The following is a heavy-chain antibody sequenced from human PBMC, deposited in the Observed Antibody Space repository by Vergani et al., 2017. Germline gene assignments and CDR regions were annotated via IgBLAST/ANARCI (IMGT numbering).Heavy chain of an antibody. CDR3: ARDSTSGGCPDNYGMDV. D-gene: IGHD2/OR15-2a*01. CDR2: IGSSGPYI. CDR1: GFTFSDFS. Sequence: VQLVESGGGVVQPGGSLRLSCAASGFTFSDFSMSWVRPAPGKGLEWVAFIGSSGPYINYADSVKGRFIISRDNTNNSLFLQLRSLRAEDAAVYYCARDSTSGGCPDNYGMDVWGQGATVTVSS. J-gene: IGHJ6*02. V-gene: IGHV3-21*06.